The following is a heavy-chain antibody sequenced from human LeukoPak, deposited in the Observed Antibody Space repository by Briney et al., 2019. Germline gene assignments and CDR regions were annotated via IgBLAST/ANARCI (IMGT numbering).Heavy chain of an antibody. CDR3: ARSRPWLGGRPDFDY. Sequence: SETLSLTCAVYGGSFSGYYWSWIRQPPGKGLEWIGEINHSGSTNYNPSLKSRVTISVDTSKNQFSLKLSSVTAADTAVYYCARSRPWLGGRPDFDYWGQGTLVTVSS. CDR2: INHSGST. V-gene: IGHV4-34*01. D-gene: IGHD4-23*01. J-gene: IGHJ4*02. CDR1: GGSFSGYY.